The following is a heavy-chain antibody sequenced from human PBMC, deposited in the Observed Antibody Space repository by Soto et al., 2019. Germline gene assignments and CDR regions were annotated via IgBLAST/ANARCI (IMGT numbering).Heavy chain of an antibody. D-gene: IGHD3-9*01. V-gene: IGHV1-8*01. CDR2: MNPNSGNT. CDR1: GYTFTSYD. Sequence: QVQLGQSGAEVKKPGASVKFSCKASGYTFTSYDINWVRQATGQGLEWMGWMNPNSGNTGYAQNFQGRVTMTRNTSISTAYMELRSLRSEDTAVYYCARVKSYDILTGYSTWFDPWGQGTLVTVSS. J-gene: IGHJ5*02. CDR3: ARVKSYDILTGYSTWFDP.